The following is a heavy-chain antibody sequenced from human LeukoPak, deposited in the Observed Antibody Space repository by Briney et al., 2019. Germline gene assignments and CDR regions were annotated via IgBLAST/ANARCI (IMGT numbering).Heavy chain of an antibody. V-gene: IGHV3-7*04. CDR2: IKQDGSEK. D-gene: IGHD7-27*01. J-gene: IGHJ4*02. Sequence: GGSLRLSCAASGFTFSSYWMSWVRQAPGKGLEWVANIKQDGSEKQYVDSVKGRFTISRDNAENSLYLQMNSLKAEDTAVYYCGRFTRSGDSVYWGQGTLVTVSS. CDR1: GFTFSSYW. CDR3: GRFTRSGDSVY.